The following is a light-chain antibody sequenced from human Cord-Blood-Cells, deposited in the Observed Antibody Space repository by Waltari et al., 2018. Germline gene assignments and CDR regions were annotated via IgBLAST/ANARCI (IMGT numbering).Light chain of an antibody. CDR1: SSNIGAGYD. CDR2: GNS. V-gene: IGLV1-40*01. CDR3: QSYDSSLSGSWV. Sequence: QSVLTQPPSVSGAPGQRVTISCTGSSSNIGAGYDVHWYQQLPGTAPKLLIYGNSNRPAGVPDRLSGSKSGSSASLAITGRRAEDEADYYCQSYDSSLSGSWVFGGGTKRTVL. J-gene: IGLJ3*02.